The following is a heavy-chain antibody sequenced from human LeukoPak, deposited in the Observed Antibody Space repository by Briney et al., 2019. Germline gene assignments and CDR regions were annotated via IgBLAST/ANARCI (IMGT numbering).Heavy chain of an antibody. J-gene: IGHJ4*02. Sequence: PGRSLRLSCAASGFTFSSYAMHWVRQAPGKGPEWVASIKPDGNEQYYVDSVRGRFTISRDNSKDSLFLQMDSLRDDDTAVYYCGRERVSAYDYWGQGTLVTVSS. V-gene: IGHV3-7*01. CDR1: GFTFSSYA. CDR3: GRERVSAYDY. CDR2: IKPDGNEQ.